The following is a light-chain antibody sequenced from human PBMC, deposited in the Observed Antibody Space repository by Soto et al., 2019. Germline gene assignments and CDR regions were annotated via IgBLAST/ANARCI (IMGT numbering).Light chain of an antibody. CDR3: QQYGSSGT. CDR2: AAS. J-gene: IGKJ2*01. Sequence: EIVLTQSPGTLSLSPGERATLSCRASQSVSSSYLAWYQQKPGQAPRLLIYAASIRATGIPDRFSGSGSGTDFTLTISRLEREDLEVYYCQQYGSSGTFGQGTKLEIQ. CDR1: QSVSSSY. V-gene: IGKV3-20*01.